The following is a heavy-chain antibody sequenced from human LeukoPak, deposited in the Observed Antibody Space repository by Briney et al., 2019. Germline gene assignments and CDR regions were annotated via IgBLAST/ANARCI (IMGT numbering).Heavy chain of an antibody. CDR3: ATNHQIRDWNYPPYYYYYYMDV. V-gene: IGHV4-39*07. Sequence: PSETPSLTCTVSGGSISTSSYYWGWVRQTPGKGLEWIGSIYSSGNTNYNPTLTSRVTISVDTSNNQFSLKLSSVTAADTAVYYCATNHQIRDWNYPPYYYYYYMDVWGKGTTVTVSS. J-gene: IGHJ6*03. CDR1: GGSISTSSYY. CDR2: IYSSGNT. D-gene: IGHD1-7*01.